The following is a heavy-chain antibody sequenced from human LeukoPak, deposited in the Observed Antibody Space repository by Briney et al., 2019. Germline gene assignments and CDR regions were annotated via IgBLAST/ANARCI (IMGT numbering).Heavy chain of an antibody. D-gene: IGHD6-13*01. Sequence: SVNVSCKASGCTFSSYAISWVRQAPGQGLEWMGGIIPILGIANYAQKFQGRVTITADKSTSTAYMELSSLRSEDTAVYYCASSSPSSGIAAARDAFDIWGQGTMVTVSS. CDR2: IIPILGIA. J-gene: IGHJ3*02. CDR1: GCTFSSYA. CDR3: ASSSPSSGIAAARDAFDI. V-gene: IGHV1-69*10.